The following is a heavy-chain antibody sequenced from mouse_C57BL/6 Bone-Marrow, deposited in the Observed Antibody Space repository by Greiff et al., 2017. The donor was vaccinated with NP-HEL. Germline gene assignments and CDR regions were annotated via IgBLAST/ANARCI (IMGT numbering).Heavy chain of an antibody. CDR1: GFSLTSYG. J-gene: IGHJ4*01. CDR2: IWSDGST. D-gene: IGHD2-2*01. CDR3: ARLGGYDYYAMDY. V-gene: IGHV2-6*03. Sequence: VMLVESGPGLVAPSQSLSITCTVSGFSLTSYGVHWVRQPPGKGLEWLVVIWSDGSTTYNSALKSRLSISKDNSKSQVFLKMNSLQTDDTAMYYCARLGGYDYYAMDYWGQGTSVTVSS.